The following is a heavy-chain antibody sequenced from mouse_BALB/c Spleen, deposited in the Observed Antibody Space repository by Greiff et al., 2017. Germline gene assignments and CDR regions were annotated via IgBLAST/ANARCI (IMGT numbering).Heavy chain of an antibody. CDR2: ISYSGST. Sequence: EVKVEESGPGLVKPSQSLSLTCTVTGYSITSDYAWNWIRQFPGNKLEWMGYISYSGSTSYNPSLKSRISITRDTSKNQFFLQLNSVTTEDTATYYCARRSSGPWFAYWGQGTLVTVSA. CDR1: GYSITSDYA. CDR3: ARRSSGPWFAY. D-gene: IGHD3-1*01. V-gene: IGHV3-2*02. J-gene: IGHJ3*01.